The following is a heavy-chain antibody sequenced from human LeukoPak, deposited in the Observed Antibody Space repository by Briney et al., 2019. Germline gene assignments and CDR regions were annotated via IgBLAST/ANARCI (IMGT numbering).Heavy chain of an antibody. J-gene: IGHJ4*02. Sequence: GGSLRLSCAASGFTFSSYEMNWVRQAPGKGLEWVSYISSSGSTIYYAYSVKGRFTISRDNAKNSLYLQMNSLRAEDTAVYYCAVATIKDYFDYWGQGTLVTVSS. CDR2: ISSSGSTI. CDR3: AVATIKDYFDY. V-gene: IGHV3-48*03. CDR1: GFTFSSYE. D-gene: IGHD5-24*01.